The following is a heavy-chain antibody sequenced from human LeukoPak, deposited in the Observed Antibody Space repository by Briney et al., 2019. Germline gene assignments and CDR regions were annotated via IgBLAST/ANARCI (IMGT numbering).Heavy chain of an antibody. V-gene: IGHV3-66*01. CDR2: IYSGGST. CDR1: GFTVSSNY. Sequence: GRSLRLSCVASGFTVSSNYMSWVRQAPGKGLEWVSVIYSGGSTYYADSVKGRFTISRDNSKNTLYLQMNSLRAEDTAVYYCARKRYSGYELDYWGQGTLVTVSS. J-gene: IGHJ4*02. CDR3: ARKRYSGYELDY. D-gene: IGHD5-12*01.